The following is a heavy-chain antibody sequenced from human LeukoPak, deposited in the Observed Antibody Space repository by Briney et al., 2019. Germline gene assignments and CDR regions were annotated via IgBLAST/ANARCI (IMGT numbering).Heavy chain of an antibody. J-gene: IGHJ3*02. V-gene: IGHV4-31*03. CDR1: GASIDSGDYY. Sequence: PSETLSLTCSVSGASIDSGDYYWSWLRQKPEKGLEWIGYIYNSAITFYTPSLKSRVSISVDTSKNLFSLELDSLTAADTAVYYCAIADTVVLEVVTFAFDIWGQGTMVTVSS. CDR2: IYNSAIT. CDR3: AIADTVVLEVVTFAFDI. D-gene: IGHD5-18*01.